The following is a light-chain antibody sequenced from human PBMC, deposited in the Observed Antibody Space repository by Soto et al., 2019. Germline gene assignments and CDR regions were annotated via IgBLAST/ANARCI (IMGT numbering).Light chain of an antibody. CDR3: QQYDSYRT. J-gene: IGKJ1*01. CDR1: QGISTW. V-gene: IGKV1-5*01. Sequence: DIQMTHSPSSVSASVGDRVPISCRASQGISTWLAWYQQKSGKAPKLLIYDVSNLESGVPSRFSGSGSGTEFSLTIRGLQPDDFATYYCQQYDSYRTFGQGTKVDIK. CDR2: DVS.